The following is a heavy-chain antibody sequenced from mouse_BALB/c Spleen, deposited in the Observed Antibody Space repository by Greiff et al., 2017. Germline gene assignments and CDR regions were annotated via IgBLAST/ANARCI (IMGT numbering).Heavy chain of an antibody. J-gene: IGHJ2*01. V-gene: IGHV1S81*02. CDR2: INPSNGRT. CDR1: GYTFTSYW. Sequence: QVQLQQPGAELVKPGASVKLSCKASGYTFTSYWMHWVKQRPGQGLEWIGEINPSNGRTNYNEKFKSKATLTVDKSSSTAYMQLSSLTSEDSAVYYCARLRSTMITTGYCDYWGQGTTLTVSS. CDR3: ARLRSTMITTGYCDY. D-gene: IGHD2-4*01.